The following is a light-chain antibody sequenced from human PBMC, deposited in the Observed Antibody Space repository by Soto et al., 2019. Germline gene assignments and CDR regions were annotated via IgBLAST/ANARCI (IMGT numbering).Light chain of an antibody. CDR1: QSISTN. CDR3: QQYNDWPPLT. Sequence: EIVMTQSPATVSVSPGERAILSCRASQSISTNVAWYQQKPGQALRLLIYDASTLATGVSSRFRGSGSGTEFTLTISSLQSEDVAIYYCQQYNDWPPLTFGGGTKVEI. CDR2: DAS. V-gene: IGKV3-15*01. J-gene: IGKJ4*01.